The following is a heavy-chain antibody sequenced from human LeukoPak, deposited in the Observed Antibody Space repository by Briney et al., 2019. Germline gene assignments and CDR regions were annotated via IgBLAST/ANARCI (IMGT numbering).Heavy chain of an antibody. J-gene: IGHJ4*02. CDR3: AKDRGSSWYGELDY. D-gene: IGHD6-13*01. V-gene: IGHV3-23*01. CDR2: ISGSGGST. Sequence: PGGSLSLSCAASGFTFSSYAMSWVRQAPGRGREGVSAISGSGGSTYYADSVKGRLTNSRHNSKNTLYLQMNSLRAEDTAVYYCAKDRGSSWYGELDYWGQGTLVTVSS. CDR1: GFTFSSYA.